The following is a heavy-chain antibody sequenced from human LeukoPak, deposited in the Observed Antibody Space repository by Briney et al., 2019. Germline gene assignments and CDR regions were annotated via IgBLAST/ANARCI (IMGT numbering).Heavy chain of an antibody. CDR1: GFTFSSYA. J-gene: IGHJ3*02. V-gene: IGHV3-23*01. Sequence: PGGSLRLSCAASGFTFSSYAMSWVRQAPGKGLEWVSAISGSGGSTYYADSVKGRFTVSRDNSKNTLYLQMNSLRAEDTAVYYCAKVDKLAIYGDYDAFDIWGQGTMVTVSS. CDR2: ISGSGGST. D-gene: IGHD4-17*01. CDR3: AKVDKLAIYGDYDAFDI.